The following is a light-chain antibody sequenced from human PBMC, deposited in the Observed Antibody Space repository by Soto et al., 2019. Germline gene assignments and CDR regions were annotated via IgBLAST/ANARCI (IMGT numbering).Light chain of an antibody. CDR2: DAS. CDR1: PTPGGF. V-gene: IGKV1-5*01. J-gene: IGKJ2*01. CDR3: LQYDSYPYS. Sequence: DIQVTQSPSTLSASVGDRVTITSRASPTPGGFLAWFQQKPGKAPKLLIYDASNLQTGVPRRFSGSRAGTEFTLTISGLQPDDCAPYFCLQYDSYPYSVGQGTKVDSK.